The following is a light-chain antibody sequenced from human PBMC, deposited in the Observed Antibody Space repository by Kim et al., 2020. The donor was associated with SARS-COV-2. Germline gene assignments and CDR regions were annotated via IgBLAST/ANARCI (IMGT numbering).Light chain of an antibody. CDR3: QQLNSFPIT. V-gene: IGKV1-9*01. CDR2: AAS. J-gene: IGKJ5*01. CDR1: QGISSS. Sequence: ASVGDRVTITCRASQGISSSLAWYQQKPGKAPKLLIYAASTLQSGVPSRFSGSGSGTDFTLTIDSLQPEDFATYYCQQLNSFPITFAQGTRLEIK.